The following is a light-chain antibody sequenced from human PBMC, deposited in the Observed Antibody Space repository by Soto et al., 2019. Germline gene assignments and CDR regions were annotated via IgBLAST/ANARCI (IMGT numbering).Light chain of an antibody. Sequence: EIVLTQSPGTLSLSPGERATLSCRASQSVSSSYLAWYQQKPGQAPRLLIYGASSRATGITDRFSGSGSGTDFTLTISRLEPEDFAVYYCQQYGSSPPRVTFGPGTKVDIK. CDR2: GAS. J-gene: IGKJ3*01. V-gene: IGKV3-20*01. CDR3: QQYGSSPPRVT. CDR1: QSVSSSY.